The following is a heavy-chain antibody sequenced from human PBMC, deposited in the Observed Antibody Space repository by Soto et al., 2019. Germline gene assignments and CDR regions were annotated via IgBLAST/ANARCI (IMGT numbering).Heavy chain of an antibody. Sequence: GASVKVSCKASGYTFTSYYMHWVRQAPGQGLEWMGIINPSGGSTSYAQKFQGRVTMTRDTSTGTVYMELSSLRSEDTAVYYCASSNGGYYYDSSGYPGDAFDIWGQGTMVTVSS. CDR1: GYTFTSYY. CDR3: ASSNGGYYYDSSGYPGDAFDI. V-gene: IGHV1-46*01. J-gene: IGHJ3*02. D-gene: IGHD3-22*01. CDR2: INPSGGST.